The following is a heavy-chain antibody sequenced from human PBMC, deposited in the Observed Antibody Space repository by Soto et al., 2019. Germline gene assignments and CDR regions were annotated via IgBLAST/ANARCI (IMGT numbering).Heavy chain of an antibody. V-gene: IGHV4-31*03. J-gene: IGHJ5*02. CDR2: IYNSGTT. Sequence: SDTLSLTCTVSGGSITRGGYYWSWIRQHPGKGLEWIGYIYNSGTTYYNPSLKSRVTISVDTSKNQFSLKLTSVTAADTAVYYCARDPAPWGQGTLVTVSS. CDR1: GGSITRGGYY. CDR3: ARDPAP.